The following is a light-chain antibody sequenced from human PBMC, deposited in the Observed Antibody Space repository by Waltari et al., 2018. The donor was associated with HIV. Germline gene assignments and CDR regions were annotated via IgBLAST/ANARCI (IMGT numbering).Light chain of an antibody. CDR2: DVS. CDR3: CSYAGSYTGV. CDR1: SSDVGGYNY. V-gene: IGLV2-11*01. J-gene: IGLJ2*01. Sequence: QSALTQPRSVSGSPGQSVTISCTGTSSDVGGYNYVPLYQQHPGKAPKLTIFDVSKRPPGVTARFSCSKSGNTASLTISGRQDEDDADYYCCSYAGSYTGVFGGGTKLTVL.